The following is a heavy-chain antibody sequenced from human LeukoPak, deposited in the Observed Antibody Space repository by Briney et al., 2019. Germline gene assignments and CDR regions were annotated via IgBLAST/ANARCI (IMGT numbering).Heavy chain of an antibody. CDR3: AKEGTASKPSDLDY. Sequence: GGSLRLSCAASGFIFSDYGMHWVRQAPGKGLEWVAFIRYDGSNKYYLDSVKGRFTISRDSSKSTVYLQMNSLRAEDTAVYYCAKEGTASKPSDLDYWGQGTLVTVSS. J-gene: IGHJ4*02. D-gene: IGHD1/OR15-1a*01. CDR2: IRYDGSNK. CDR1: GFIFSDYG. V-gene: IGHV3-30*02.